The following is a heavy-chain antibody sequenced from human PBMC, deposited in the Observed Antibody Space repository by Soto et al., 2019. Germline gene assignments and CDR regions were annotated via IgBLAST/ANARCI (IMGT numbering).Heavy chain of an antibody. CDR2: INPRSGDT. Sequence: QVQLVLSGAEVKKPGASVKVSCKASGYTFIGYYIHWVRQAPGQGLEWMGRINPRSGDTTYAQKFQGRLTMTRDTSISTAYMELSSLRSDDTAVYYCGRDGVGATPLGWFDPWGQGSLVTVSS. CDR3: GRDGVGATPLGWFDP. J-gene: IGHJ5*02. D-gene: IGHD1-26*01. CDR1: GYTFIGYY. V-gene: IGHV1-2*06.